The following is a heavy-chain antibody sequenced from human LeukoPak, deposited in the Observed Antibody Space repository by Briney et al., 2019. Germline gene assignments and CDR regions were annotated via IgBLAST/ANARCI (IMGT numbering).Heavy chain of an antibody. Sequence: PGGSLRLSCAASGFTFSNYAMSWFRQAPGKGLEWVSSIGSGGTTYYADSVKGRFTISRDNSKNTLFLQMNSLRAEDTAVYYCAKYFYDSSTYSFDYWGQGTLVTVSS. V-gene: IGHV3-23*01. CDR2: IGSGGTT. CDR3: AKYFYDSSTYSFDY. D-gene: IGHD3-22*01. J-gene: IGHJ4*02. CDR1: GFTFSNYA.